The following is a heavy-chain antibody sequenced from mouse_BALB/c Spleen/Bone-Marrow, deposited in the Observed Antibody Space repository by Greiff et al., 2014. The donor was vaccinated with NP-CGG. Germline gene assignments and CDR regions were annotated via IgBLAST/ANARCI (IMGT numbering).Heavy chain of an antibody. CDR1: GYAFTNYL. V-gene: IGHV1-54*01. J-gene: IGHJ2*01. CDR2: INPGSGGA. Sequence: VKLMESGAELVRPGTAVNVSCKASGYAFTNYLIEWVKQRTGQGLEWIGVINPGSGGANYNEKFKGKATLTADKSSSTAYMQLSSLTSDDSAVYFCARFGRYYFDYWGQGTTLTVSS. CDR3: ARFGRYYFDY.